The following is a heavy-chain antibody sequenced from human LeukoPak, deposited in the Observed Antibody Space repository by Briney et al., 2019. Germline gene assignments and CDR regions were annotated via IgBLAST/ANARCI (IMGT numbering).Heavy chain of an antibody. CDR1: GFTFSSYA. Sequence: GGSLRLSCAVSGFTFSSYAMHWVRQAPGKGLEWVAVISYDGSNKYYADSVKGRFTISRDNSKNTLYLQMNSLRAEDTAVYSCAKDNSHYYYYYMDVWGKGTTVTVSS. CDR2: ISYDGSNK. V-gene: IGHV3-30-3*01. CDR3: AKDNSHYYYYYMDV. D-gene: IGHD5-18*01. J-gene: IGHJ6*03.